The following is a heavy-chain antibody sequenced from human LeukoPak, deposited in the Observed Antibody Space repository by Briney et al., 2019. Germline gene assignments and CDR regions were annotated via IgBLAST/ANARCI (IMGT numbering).Heavy chain of an antibody. J-gene: IGHJ3*02. CDR1: GYTFTGYY. D-gene: IGHD3-22*01. CDR3: ARETSHYYDSSDNAFDI. Sequence: ASVKVSCKASGYTFTGYYMHWVRQAPGQGLEWMGWINPNSGGTNYAQKFQGRVTMTRDTSISTAYMELSRLRSDDTAVYYCARETSHYYDSSDNAFDIWGQGTMVTVSS. V-gene: IGHV1-2*02. CDR2: INPNSGGT.